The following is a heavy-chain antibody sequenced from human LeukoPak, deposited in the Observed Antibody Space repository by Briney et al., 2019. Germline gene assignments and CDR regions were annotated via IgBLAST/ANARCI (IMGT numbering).Heavy chain of an antibody. CDR2: INPSGGST. CDR3: ERETGYSGYDPQFDY. V-gene: IGHV1-46*01. D-gene: IGHD5-12*01. CDR1: GYTFTSYY. J-gene: IGHJ4*02. Sequence: ASVKVSCKASGYTFTSYYMHWVRQAPGQGLEWMGIINPSGGSTSYARKFQGRVTMTRDMSTSTVYMELSSLRSEDTAVYYCERETGYSGYDPQFDYWGQGTLVTVSS.